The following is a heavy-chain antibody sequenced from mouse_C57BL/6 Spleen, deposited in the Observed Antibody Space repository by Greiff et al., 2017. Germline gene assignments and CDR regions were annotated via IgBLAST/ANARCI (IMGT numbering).Heavy chain of an antibody. V-gene: IGHV1-52*01. CDR2: IDPSDSET. CDR3: ARGPSSGLWFAY. CDR1: GYTFTSYW. D-gene: IGHD3-2*02. Sequence: QVQLQQPGAELVRPGSSVKLSCKASGYTFTSYWMHWVKLRPIQGLEWIGNIDPSDSETHYNQKFKDKATLTVDKSSSTAYMQLSSLTSEDSAVYYCARGPSSGLWFAYWGQGTLVTVSA. J-gene: IGHJ3*01.